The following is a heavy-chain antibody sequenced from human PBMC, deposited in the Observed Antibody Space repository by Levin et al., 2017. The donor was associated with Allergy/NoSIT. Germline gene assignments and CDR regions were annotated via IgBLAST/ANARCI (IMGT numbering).Heavy chain of an antibody. D-gene: IGHD3-10*01. CDR2: IKSKTDGGTT. CDR3: TTVRRGLLWFGESFFYFDY. CDR1: GFTFSNAW. J-gene: IGHJ4*02. V-gene: IGHV3-15*01. Sequence: GESLKISCAASGFTFSNAWMSWVRQAPGKGLEWVGRIKSKTDGGTTDYAAPVKGRFTISRDDSKNTLYLQMNSLKTEDTAVYYCTTVRRGLLWFGESFFYFDYWGQGTLVTVSS.